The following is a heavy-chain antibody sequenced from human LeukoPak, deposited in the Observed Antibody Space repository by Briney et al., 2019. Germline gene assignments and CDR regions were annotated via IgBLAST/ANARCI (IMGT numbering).Heavy chain of an antibody. CDR1: GYSFTSYW. CDR2: IDPSDSYT. V-gene: IGHV5-10-1*01. J-gene: IGHJ4*02. CDR3: AGLPRYSSGWDNFDY. Sequence: GESLKISCKGSGYSFTSYWISWVRQMPGKGLEWMGRIDPSDSYTNYSPSFQGHVTISADKSISTAYLQWSSLKASDTAMYYCAGLPRYSSGWDNFDYWGQGTLVTVSP. D-gene: IGHD6-19*01.